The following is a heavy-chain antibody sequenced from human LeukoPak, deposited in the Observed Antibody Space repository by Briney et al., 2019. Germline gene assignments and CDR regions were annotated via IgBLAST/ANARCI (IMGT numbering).Heavy chain of an antibody. CDR2: IIPIFGTA. Sequence: SVKVSCKASRGTFSSYAISWVRQAPGQGLEWMGGIIPIFGTANYAQKFQGRVTITTDESTSTAYMELSSLRSEDTAVYYCASVVVPAAMGEYYFDYWGQGTLVTVSS. D-gene: IGHD2-2*01. CDR1: RGTFSSYA. J-gene: IGHJ4*02. V-gene: IGHV1-69*05. CDR3: ASVVVPAAMGEYYFDY.